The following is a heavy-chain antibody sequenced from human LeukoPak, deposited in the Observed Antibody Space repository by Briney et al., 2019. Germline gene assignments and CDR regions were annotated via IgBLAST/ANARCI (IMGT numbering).Heavy chain of an antibody. D-gene: IGHD2-21*02. CDR1: GYSFTNYY. Sequence: ASVKVSCKPSGYSFTNYYMHWVRQAPGQGLEWVGIINPSDGTTRYAQKLQGRVTVTRDMSTSTVYMELSALRSDDTAVYYCARDYCGGDCHFDYWGQGTLVYVSS. CDR3: ARDYCGGDCHFDY. V-gene: IGHV1-46*04. J-gene: IGHJ4*02. CDR2: INPSDGTT.